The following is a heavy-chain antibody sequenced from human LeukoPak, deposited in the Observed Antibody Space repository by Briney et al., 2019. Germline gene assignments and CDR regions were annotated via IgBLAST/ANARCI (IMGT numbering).Heavy chain of an antibody. J-gene: IGHJ4*02. Sequence: ASVKVSCKASGYAFTRNGISWVRQAPGQGLEWMGWISGYRGNTNYAQNLHDRVTMTTESSTSTAYMELRSLRSDDTAVYYCATTWGSSSWSHFEYWGLGTLVTVSS. V-gene: IGHV1-18*01. CDR1: GYAFTRNG. CDR3: ATTWGSSSWSHFEY. CDR2: ISGYRGNT. D-gene: IGHD6-13*01.